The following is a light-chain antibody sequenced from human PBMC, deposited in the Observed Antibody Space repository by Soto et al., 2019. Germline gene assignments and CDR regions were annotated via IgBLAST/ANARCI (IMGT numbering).Light chain of an antibody. V-gene: IGKV3-11*01. Sequence: EIVLTQSPATLSLSPGERATLSCRASETVGSYLARYHQRPGQAPRLLIYGASNRATGIPARVNGSGSGTDFTLTISSLEPEDFGAHFCQQRINCPPTFGQGTRLEIK. J-gene: IGKJ2*01. CDR1: ETVGSY. CDR3: QQRINCPPT. CDR2: GAS.